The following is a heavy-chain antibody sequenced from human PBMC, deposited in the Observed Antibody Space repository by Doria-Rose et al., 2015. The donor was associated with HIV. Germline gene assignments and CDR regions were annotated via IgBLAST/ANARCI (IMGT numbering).Heavy chain of an antibody. CDR2: IFSDDER. CDR3: ARIKSSRWYHKYYFDF. D-gene: IGHD6-13*01. CDR1: GVSLSSPGMG. V-gene: IGHV2-26*01. J-gene: IGHJ4*02. Sequence: SGPVLVKPTETLTLTCTVSGVSLSSPGMGVSWIRQPPGKALEWLANIFSDDERSYESSLKSRLTISRGTSTSQVVLTRTDMDPVDTATYYCARIKSSRWYHKYYFDFWGQGTLVIVSA.